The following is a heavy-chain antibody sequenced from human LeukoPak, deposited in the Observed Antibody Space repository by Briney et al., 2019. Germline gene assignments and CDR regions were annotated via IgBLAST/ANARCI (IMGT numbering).Heavy chain of an antibody. J-gene: IGHJ3*02. CDR1: GFTFSSYS. D-gene: IGHD3-22*01. CDR2: ISSSSTI. Sequence: GGSLRLSCAASGFTFSSYSMNWVRQAPGKGLEWVSYISSSSTIYYADSVKGRFTISRDNAKNSLYLQMNSLRDEDTAVYYCARGGVVVNDAFDIWGQGTMVTVSS. CDR3: ARGGVVVNDAFDI. V-gene: IGHV3-48*02.